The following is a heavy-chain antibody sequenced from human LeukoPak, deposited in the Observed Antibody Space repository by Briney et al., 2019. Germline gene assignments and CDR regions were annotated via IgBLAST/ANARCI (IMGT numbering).Heavy chain of an antibody. D-gene: IGHD5-12*01. J-gene: IGHJ6*03. V-gene: IGHV4-4*07. CDR1: VGTISSYY. Sequence: PSETLSLTCTVSVGTISSYYWSWFRLPAGEGLEWIGRIYTNGNTNYNPSLKSRVTMSVDTSKNQFSLRLSSVTAADTAVYYCAGLANSGYDFYYYINVWGKGTTVTVSS. CDR2: IYTNGNT. CDR3: AGLANSGYDFYYYINV.